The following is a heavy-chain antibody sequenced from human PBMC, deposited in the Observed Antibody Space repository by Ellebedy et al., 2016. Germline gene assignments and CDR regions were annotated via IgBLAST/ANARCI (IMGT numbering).Heavy chain of an antibody. Sequence: SETLSLXXTVSGGSISNSNYYWGWIRQPPGKGLEWIGSVYYTGSTHYNPSLKSRVTISVDTSKNQFSLKLSSVTAADTAVYYCARGEMVTAILYYYYGMDVWGQGTTVTVSS. CDR3: ARGEMVTAILYYYYGMDV. V-gene: IGHV4-39*07. CDR1: GGSISNSNYY. CDR2: VYYTGST. D-gene: IGHD2-21*02. J-gene: IGHJ6*02.